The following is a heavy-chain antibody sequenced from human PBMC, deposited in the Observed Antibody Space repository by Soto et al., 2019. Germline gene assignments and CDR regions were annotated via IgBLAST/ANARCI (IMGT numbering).Heavy chain of an antibody. D-gene: IGHD2-2*01. CDR2: ISYDGSNK. Sequence: QVQLVESGGGVVQPGRSLRLSCAASGFTFSSYAMHWVRQAPGKGLEWVAVISYDGSNKYYADSVKGRFTISRDNSKNTLDLQMNRLRAEDTAVYYCARDLGCSRTSCYGYGMDVWGQGTTVTVSS. J-gene: IGHJ6*02. CDR3: ARDLGCSRTSCYGYGMDV. V-gene: IGHV3-30-3*01. CDR1: GFTFSSYA.